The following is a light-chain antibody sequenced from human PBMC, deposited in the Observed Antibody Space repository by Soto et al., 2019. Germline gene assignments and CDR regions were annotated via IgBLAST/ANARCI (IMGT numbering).Light chain of an antibody. V-gene: IGLV3-21*02. CDR3: GSWDSSLSAYV. CDR1: NIGSES. J-gene: IGLJ1*01. CDR2: DDS. Sequence: SYELTQPPSVSVAPGQTARITCGGNNIGSESVHWYQQRPGQAPVLVVYDDSDRPSGIPERFSGSNSANTATLTISRVEAGDEADYYCGSWDSSLSAYVFGTGTKVTVL.